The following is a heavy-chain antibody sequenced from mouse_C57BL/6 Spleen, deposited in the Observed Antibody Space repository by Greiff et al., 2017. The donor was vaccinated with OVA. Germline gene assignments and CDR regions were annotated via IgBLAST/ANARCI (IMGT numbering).Heavy chain of an antibody. J-gene: IGHJ4*01. CDR1: GYSFTDYN. D-gene: IGHD1-1*01. CDR2: INPNYGTT. V-gene: IGHV1-39*01. Sequence: EVKLMESGPELVKPGASVKISCKASGYSFTDYNMNWVKQSNGKSLEWIGVINPNYGTTSYNQKFKGKATLTVDQSSSTAYMQLNSLTSEDSAVYYCARGGYYGVYAMDYWGQGTSVTVSS. CDR3: ARGGYYGVYAMDY.